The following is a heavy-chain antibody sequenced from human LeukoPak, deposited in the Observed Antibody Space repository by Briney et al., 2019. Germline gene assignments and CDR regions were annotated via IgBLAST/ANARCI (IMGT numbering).Heavy chain of an antibody. CDR2: MTRTGTT. Sequence: PGGSLRLSCAASGFTFSSYAMSWVRQAPGKGLEWVSVMTRTGTTYYADSVKSRFTISRDNSKNTLYLQMNSLRAEDTAVYSCAKDAVAPGSGGDYFDYWGQGTLVTVSS. J-gene: IGHJ4*02. D-gene: IGHD3-10*01. V-gene: IGHV3-23*01. CDR1: GFTFSSYA. CDR3: AKDAVAPGSGGDYFDY.